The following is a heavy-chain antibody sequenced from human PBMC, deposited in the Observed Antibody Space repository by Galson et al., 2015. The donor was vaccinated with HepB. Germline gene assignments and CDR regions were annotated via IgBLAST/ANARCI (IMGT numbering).Heavy chain of an antibody. V-gene: IGHV3-30-3*01. J-gene: IGHJ4*02. Sequence: SLRLSCAASGFTFSSYTMHWVRQAPGKGLEWVSVLSFDGSNKYYADSVKGRFTSSRDKSKNTLFLQMNSLRPEDTAAYYCARARSSSWPRLHYGGQGTLVTVSS. CDR3: ARARSSSWPRLHY. CDR2: LSFDGSNK. CDR1: GFTFSSYT. D-gene: IGHD6-13*01.